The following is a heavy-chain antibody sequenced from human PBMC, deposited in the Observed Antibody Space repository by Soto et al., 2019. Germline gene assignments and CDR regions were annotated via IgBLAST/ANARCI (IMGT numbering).Heavy chain of an antibody. CDR1: GFTFSNNG. D-gene: IGHD6-13*01. V-gene: IGHV3-30*18. CDR2: ISYEGSEK. J-gene: IGHJ4*02. Sequence: QVHLVESGGGVVQPGRYLRLSCAASGFTFSNNGMHWVRQAPGKGLEWMGVISYEGSEKYYAGSVKGRFTISRDNSKNTLYRQMDTLRAEDTAIYYCVKDKGAAAGFDYWGQGILVTVSS. CDR3: VKDKGAAAGFDY.